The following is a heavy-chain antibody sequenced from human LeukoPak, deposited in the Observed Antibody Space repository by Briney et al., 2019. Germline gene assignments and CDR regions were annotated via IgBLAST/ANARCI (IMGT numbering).Heavy chain of an antibody. Sequence: GGSLRLSCAASXFTFSSYTMNWVRQAPGKGLEWVSSISSSSGAIYYADSVKGRFTISRDNAKNSLYLQMNSLRAEDTAVYYCARGGSLYFDQWGQGTLVTVSS. CDR2: ISSSSGAI. D-gene: IGHD3-16*01. J-gene: IGHJ4*02. CDR3: ARGGSLYFDQ. CDR1: XFTFSSYT. V-gene: IGHV3-21*01.